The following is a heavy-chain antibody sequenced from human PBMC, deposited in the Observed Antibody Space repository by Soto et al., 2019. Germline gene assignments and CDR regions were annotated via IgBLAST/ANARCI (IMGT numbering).Heavy chain of an antibody. CDR3: AREDGSGNYYNCYYYGMDV. Sequence: QVQLVQSEAEVKKPGSSVKVSCKASGGTFSSYAISWVRQAPGQGLEWMGAIIPIFGTANYAQKFQGRVTTTADESTSTAYMGLSSLRSEDTAVYYCAREDGSGNYYNCYYYGMDVWGQGTTVTVSS. V-gene: IGHV1-69*01. J-gene: IGHJ6*02. CDR1: GGTFSSYA. CDR2: IIPIFGTA. D-gene: IGHD3-10*01.